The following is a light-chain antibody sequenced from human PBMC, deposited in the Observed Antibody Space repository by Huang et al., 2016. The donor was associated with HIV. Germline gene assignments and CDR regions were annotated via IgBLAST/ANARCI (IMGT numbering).Light chain of an antibody. V-gene: IGKV4-1*01. CDR3: HQYYNSPQT. Sequence: DIVLTQSPNSLALSLGEGAAINCTSSQNVFYSSNTKNYLSWYQVKPGHPPKLLSYWASTRESGVPDRFSGSGSGTEFTLTINNLQAEDVAVYYCHQYYNSPQTFGQGTKV. J-gene: IGKJ1*01. CDR2: WAS. CDR1: QNVFYSSNTKNY.